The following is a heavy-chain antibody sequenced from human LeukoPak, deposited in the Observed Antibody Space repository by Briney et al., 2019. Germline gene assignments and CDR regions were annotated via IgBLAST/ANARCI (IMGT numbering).Heavy chain of an antibody. CDR1: GGSISSGGYY. D-gene: IGHD3-22*01. V-gene: IGHV4-31*03. Sequence: PSQTLSLTCTVSGGSISSGGYYWSWIRQHPGKGLEWIGYIYYSGSTYYNPSLKSRVTISVDTSKNQFSLKLSSVTAADTAVYYCARDLYYYDSSGYHAYNWFDPWGQGTLVTVSS. J-gene: IGHJ5*02. CDR2: IYYSGST. CDR3: ARDLYYYDSSGYHAYNWFDP.